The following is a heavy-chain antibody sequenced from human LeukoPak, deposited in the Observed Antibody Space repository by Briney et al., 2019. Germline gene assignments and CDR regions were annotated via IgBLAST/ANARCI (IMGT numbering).Heavy chain of an antibody. D-gene: IGHD6-13*01. V-gene: IGHV3-30-3*01. Sequence: QPGGSLRLSCAASGFTFSSYAMHWVRQAPGKGLEWVAVISYDGSNKYYADSVKGRFTISRDNSKNTLYLQMNSLRAEDTAVYYCAPLLGYSTFDYWGQGTLVTVSS. CDR1: GFTFSSYA. CDR2: ISYDGSNK. CDR3: APLLGYSTFDY. J-gene: IGHJ4*02.